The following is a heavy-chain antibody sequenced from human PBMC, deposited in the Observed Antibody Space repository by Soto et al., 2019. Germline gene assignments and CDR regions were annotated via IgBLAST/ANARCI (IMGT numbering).Heavy chain of an antibody. CDR3: ARVGFLGAAIDGMDV. CDR1: AGTFSSYT. CDR2: IIPILGIA. J-gene: IGHJ6*02. Sequence: QVQLVHSGAEVKKPGSSVKVSCKASAGTFSSYTISWVRQAPGQGLEWMGRIIPILGIANYAQKFQGRVTITADKSTSTAYMELSSLRSEDTGVYYCARVGFLGAAIDGMDVWGQGTTVTVSS. V-gene: IGHV1-69*02. D-gene: IGHD2-2*02.